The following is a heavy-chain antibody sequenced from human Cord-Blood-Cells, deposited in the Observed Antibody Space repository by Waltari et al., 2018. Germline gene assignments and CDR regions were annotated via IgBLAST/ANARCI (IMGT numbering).Heavy chain of an antibody. CDR2: IYYSGST. CDR3: ARHLLRWYFDL. Sequence: QLQLQESGPGLVKPSETLSLTCTVSGGSISSSSYYWGWIRQPPGKGLEWIGSIYYSGSTYYNPSLKSRVTISVDTSKNQFSLKLSSVTAADTAVYYCARHLLRWYFDLWGRGTLVTVSS. J-gene: IGHJ2*01. V-gene: IGHV4-39*01. CDR1: GGSISSSSYY.